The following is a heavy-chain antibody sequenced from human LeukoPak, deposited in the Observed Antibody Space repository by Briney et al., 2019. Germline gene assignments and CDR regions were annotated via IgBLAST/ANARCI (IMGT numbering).Heavy chain of an antibody. D-gene: IGHD3-3*01. CDR1: GGSISSYY. J-gene: IGHJ6*03. Sequence: TSETLSLTCTVSGGSISSYYWSWIRQPPGKGLEWIGYIYYSGSTNYNPSLKSRVTISVDKSKNQFSLKLSSVTAADTAVYYCARAHTRDDYDFWSGYLHYYYYYMDVWGKGTTVTVSS. CDR3: ARAHTRDDYDFWSGYLHYYYYYMDV. CDR2: IYYSGST. V-gene: IGHV4-59*01.